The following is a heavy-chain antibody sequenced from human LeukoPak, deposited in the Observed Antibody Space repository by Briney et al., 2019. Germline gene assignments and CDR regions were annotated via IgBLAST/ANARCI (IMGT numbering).Heavy chain of an antibody. CDR1: GGSISSYN. CDR3: ARDLMSSSWYLPVFSATRTDYYYYGMDV. CDR2: IYIIGSA. Sequence: PSETLSLTCTVSGGSISSYNWSWIRPPPGKGLEWVLRIYIIGSANYNTSLKSRVTMSVDTSKNQFSLKLSSVTAADTSVYYCARDLMSSSWYLPVFSATRTDYYYYGMDVWGQGTTVTVSS. V-gene: IGHV4-4*07. J-gene: IGHJ6*02. D-gene: IGHD6-13*01.